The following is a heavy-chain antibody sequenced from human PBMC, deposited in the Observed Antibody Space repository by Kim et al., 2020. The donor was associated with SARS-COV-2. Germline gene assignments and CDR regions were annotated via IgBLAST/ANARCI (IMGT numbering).Heavy chain of an antibody. Sequence: GSLRLSCAASGITSGNQGRTWVRQAPGKRLEWVSSISGEDGTTYYADSVRGRSTISRDNSKNTVYLQLSNMRAEDTATYYCLDYHGSGSHGFYWGQGAL. V-gene: IGHV3-23*01. CDR3: LDYHGSGSHGFY. J-gene: IGHJ1*01. CDR1: GITSGNQG. D-gene: IGHD3-10*01. CDR2: ISGEDGTT.